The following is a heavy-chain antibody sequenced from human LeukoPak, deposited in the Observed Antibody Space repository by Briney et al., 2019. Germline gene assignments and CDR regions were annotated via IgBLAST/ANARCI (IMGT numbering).Heavy chain of an antibody. CDR3: ASGGVFSSSWNDN. CDR2: IYSGGTT. Sequence: PGESLRLSRAASGFTVRRNYMIWVRQARGKGLEWVSVIYSGGTTDYAESVKGRFTISRDNSKNTLYLQMNSLRAEDTAVYYCASGGVFSSSWNDNWGQGNLVTVSP. D-gene: IGHD6-13*01. J-gene: IGHJ4*02. V-gene: IGHV3-53*01. CDR1: GFTVRRNY.